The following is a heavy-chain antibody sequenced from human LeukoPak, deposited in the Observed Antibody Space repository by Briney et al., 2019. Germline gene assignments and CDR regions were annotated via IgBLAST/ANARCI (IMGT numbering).Heavy chain of an antibody. CDR1: GGSFSGYY. CDR3: ARGGGGIAVAGIDY. J-gene: IGHJ4*02. Sequence: SGTLSLTCAVYGGSFSGYYWSWIRQPPGKGLEWIGEINHSGSTNYNPSLKSRVTISVDTSKNQFSLKLSSVTAADTAVYYCARGGGGIAVAGIDYWGQGTLVTVSS. V-gene: IGHV4-34*01. D-gene: IGHD6-19*01. CDR2: INHSGST.